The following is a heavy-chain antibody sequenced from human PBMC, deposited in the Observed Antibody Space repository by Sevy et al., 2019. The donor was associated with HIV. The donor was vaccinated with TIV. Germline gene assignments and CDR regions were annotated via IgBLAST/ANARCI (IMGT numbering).Heavy chain of an antibody. Sequence: GGSLRLSCAASGLNVSSNYMSWVRQAPGKGLEWVSVIYSGGSTYSADSVQGRFTISRDNAKNTLYLQMNSLRAEDTAVYYCARVNNDYDESNDAFDIWGQGTMVTVSS. CDR1: GLNVSSNY. J-gene: IGHJ3*02. CDR3: ARVNNDYDESNDAFDI. V-gene: IGHV3-53*01. CDR2: IYSGGST. D-gene: IGHD4-17*01.